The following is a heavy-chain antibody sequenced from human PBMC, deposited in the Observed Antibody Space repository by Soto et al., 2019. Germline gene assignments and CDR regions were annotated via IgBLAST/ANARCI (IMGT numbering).Heavy chain of an antibody. CDR1: GFIFSDYT. J-gene: IGHJ4*02. D-gene: IGHD3-22*01. CDR2: ISSTASYI. V-gene: IGHV3-21*01. Sequence: EVQLVESGGGLVKPGESLRLSCAASGFIFSDYTMNWVRQAPGKGLEWVASISSTASYIYYADSLRGRFTISRDNAKNSLYLQINSLRHEDTALYYCAREGSSGFHEDLDYWGQGTLVTVSS. CDR3: AREGSSGFHEDLDY.